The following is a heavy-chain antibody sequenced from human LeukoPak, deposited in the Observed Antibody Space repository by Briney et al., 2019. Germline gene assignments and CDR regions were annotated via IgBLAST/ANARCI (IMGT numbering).Heavy chain of an antibody. CDR1: GGSISSSSYY. CDR3: ARKKWLQVFDY. D-gene: IGHD5-24*01. V-gene: IGHV4-39*07. CDR2: IYYSGST. J-gene: IGHJ4*02. Sequence: PSETLSLTCTVSGGSISSSSYYWGWIRQPPGKGLEWIGSIYYSGSTYYNPSLKSRVAISVDTSKNQFSLKLSSVTAADTAVYYCARKKWLQVFDYWGQGTLVTASS.